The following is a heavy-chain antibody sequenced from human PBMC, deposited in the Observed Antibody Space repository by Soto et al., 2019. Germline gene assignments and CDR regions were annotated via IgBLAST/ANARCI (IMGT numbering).Heavy chain of an antibody. Sequence: PGGSLRLSCAASGFTFDDYTMHWVRQAPGKCLEWVSLISWDGGSTYYADSVKGRFTISRDNSKNSLYLQMNSLRTEDTALYYCGKDGKGDYSRQSYYYYGMDGWGQGXTVTVYS. V-gene: IGHV3-43*01. CDR1: GFTFDDYT. D-gene: IGHD4-4*01. CDR3: GKDGKGDYSRQSYYYYGMDG. J-gene: IGHJ6*02. CDR2: ISWDGGST.